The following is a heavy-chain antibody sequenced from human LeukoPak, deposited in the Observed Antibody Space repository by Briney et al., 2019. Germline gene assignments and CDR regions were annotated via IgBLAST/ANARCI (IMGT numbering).Heavy chain of an antibody. D-gene: IGHD3-3*01. CDR1: GYTFTSYA. V-gene: IGHV1-2*02. CDR2: INPNSGGT. CDR3: AREGVDYDFWSGYYY. Sequence: GASVKVSCKASGYTFTSYAMNWVRQAPGQGLEWMGWINPNSGGTNYAQKFQGRVTMTRDTSISTAYMELSRLRSDDTAVYYCAREGVDYDFWSGYYYWGQGTLVTVSS. J-gene: IGHJ4*02.